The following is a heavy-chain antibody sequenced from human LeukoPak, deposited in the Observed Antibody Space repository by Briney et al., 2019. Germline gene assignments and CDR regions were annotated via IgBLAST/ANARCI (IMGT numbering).Heavy chain of an antibody. V-gene: IGHV4-59*01. CDR2: IHYTGST. CDR3: ARGGYYGSGHDFRFDP. CDR1: GGSISSYY. D-gene: IGHD3-10*01. J-gene: IGHJ5*02. Sequence: PSETLSLTCTVSGGSISSYYWSWIRRPPGKGLECIGYIHYTGSTNYNPSLKSRVTISVETSKNQFSLKLKSVTAADTAVYYCARGGYYGSGHDFRFDPWGQGTLVTVSS.